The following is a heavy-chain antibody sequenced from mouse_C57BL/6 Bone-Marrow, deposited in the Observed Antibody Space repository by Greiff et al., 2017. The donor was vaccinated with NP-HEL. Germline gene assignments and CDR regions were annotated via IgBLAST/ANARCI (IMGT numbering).Heavy chain of an antibody. CDR3: TRISLLLLYGSSSDY. V-gene: IGHV1-15*01. J-gene: IGHJ2*01. D-gene: IGHD1-1*01. CDR1: GYTFTDYE. CDR2: IDPETGGT. Sequence: VQLQQSGAELVRPGASVTLSCKASGYTFTDYEMHWVKQTPVHGLEWIGAIDPETGGTAYNQKFKGKAILTADKSSSTAYMELRSLTSEDSAVYYCTRISLLLLYGSSSDYWGQGTTLTVSS.